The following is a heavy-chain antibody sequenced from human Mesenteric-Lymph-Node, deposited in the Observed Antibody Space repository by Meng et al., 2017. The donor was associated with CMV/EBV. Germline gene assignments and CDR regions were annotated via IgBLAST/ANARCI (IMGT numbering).Heavy chain of an antibody. Sequence: GESLKISCAASGFIFNNFAMHWVRQAPGKGLEWVAVTSYDGKNSYYADSVKGRFTISRDKSKNTLYLQMNSLRGEDTAVYYCARDRGWTYFFDYWGQGTLVTVSS. J-gene: IGHJ4*02. CDR3: ARDRGWTYFFDY. CDR2: TSYDGKNS. V-gene: IGHV3-30*04. D-gene: IGHD2-15*01. CDR1: GFIFNNFA.